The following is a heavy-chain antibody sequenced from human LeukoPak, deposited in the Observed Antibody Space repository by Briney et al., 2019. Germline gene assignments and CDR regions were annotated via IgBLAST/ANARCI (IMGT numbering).Heavy chain of an antibody. CDR2: IIPGLGTA. CDR1: GGTFRNYP. D-gene: IGHD4-11*01. J-gene: IGHJ4*02. V-gene: IGHV1-69*13. Sequence: SVKVSCKVSGGTFRNYPIHWLRQASGQGLEWMGGIIPGLGTATYAQKFQGRVTFTADDSSTTAYMDLSSLRYDDTAVYYCGRWAGTTRDNNFWSGPLDNWGQGILVSVSS. CDR3: GRWAGTTRDNNFWSGPLDN.